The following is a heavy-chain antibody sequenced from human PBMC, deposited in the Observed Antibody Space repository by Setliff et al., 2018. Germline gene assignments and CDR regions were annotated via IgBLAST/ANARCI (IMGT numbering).Heavy chain of an antibody. V-gene: IGHV1-46*01. Sequence: ASVKVSCKASGYTFTSYYMHWVRQAPGQGLEWMGIINPSGGSTSYAQKFQGRVTVTRDTSTSTVYMELSSLRSEDTAVYYCAREQLVDRGFDYWGQGTLVTVSS. CDR1: GYTFTSYY. CDR3: AREQLVDRGFDY. CDR2: INPSGGST. D-gene: IGHD6-6*01. J-gene: IGHJ4*02.